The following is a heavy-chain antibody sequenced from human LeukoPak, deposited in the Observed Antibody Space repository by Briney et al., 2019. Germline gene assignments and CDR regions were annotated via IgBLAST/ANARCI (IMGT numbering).Heavy chain of an antibody. Sequence: ASVKVSCKASGYTFTSYYMHWVRQAPGQGLEWMGIINPSGGSTSYAQKFQGRVTMTRDTSTSTVYMELSSLRSDDTAVYYCARSPFPGIAVAGPSGYYGMDVWGQGTTVTVSS. CDR2: INPSGGST. D-gene: IGHD6-19*01. J-gene: IGHJ6*02. V-gene: IGHV1-46*01. CDR1: GYTFTSYY. CDR3: ARSPFPGIAVAGPSGYYGMDV.